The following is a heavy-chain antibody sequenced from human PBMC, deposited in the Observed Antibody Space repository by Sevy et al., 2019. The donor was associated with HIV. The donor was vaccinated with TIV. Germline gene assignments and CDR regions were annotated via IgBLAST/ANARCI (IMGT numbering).Heavy chain of an antibody. CDR2: INSDGSST. CDR3: ARDPRYDFYYYYGMDV. D-gene: IGHD3-3*01. V-gene: IGHV3-74*01. J-gene: IGHJ6*02. CDR1: GFTFSSYW. Sequence: GESLKISCAASGFTFSSYWMHWVRQAPGKGLVWVSRINSDGSSTSYADSVKGRFTISRDNAKNTLYLQMNSLRAEDTAVYYCARDPRYDFYYYYGMDVWGQGTTVTVSS.